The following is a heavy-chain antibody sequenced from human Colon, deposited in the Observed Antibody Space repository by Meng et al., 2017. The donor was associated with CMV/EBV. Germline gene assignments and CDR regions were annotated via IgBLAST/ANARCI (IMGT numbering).Heavy chain of an antibody. V-gene: IGHV4-34*01. J-gene: IGHJ4*02. CDR2: INHSGST. CDR1: GGSFSGDY. D-gene: IGHD4-17*01. CDR3: ARVHGDYGPFDY. Sequence: QMQLQQWGAGLLKPSETLSPTCAVYGGSFSGDYWTWIRQPPGKGLEWIGEINHSGSTNYNPSLKSRVTISLDTSKNHFSLNLRSVTAADTAVYYCARVHGDYGPFDYWGQGTLVTVSS.